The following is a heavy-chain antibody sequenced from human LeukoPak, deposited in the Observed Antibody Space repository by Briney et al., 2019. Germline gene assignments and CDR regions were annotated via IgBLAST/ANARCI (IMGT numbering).Heavy chain of an antibody. CDR1: GYTFTGYY. Sequence: GASVKVSCKASGYTFTGYYMHWVRQAPGQGLEWMGWINPNSGGTNYAQKFQGRVTMTRDTSISTAYMELSRLRSDDTAVYYCARDPTSWFGESKNWFDPWGQRTLVTVSS. D-gene: IGHD3-10*01. J-gene: IGHJ5*02. CDR3: ARDPTSWFGESKNWFDP. CDR2: INPNSGGT. V-gene: IGHV1-2*02.